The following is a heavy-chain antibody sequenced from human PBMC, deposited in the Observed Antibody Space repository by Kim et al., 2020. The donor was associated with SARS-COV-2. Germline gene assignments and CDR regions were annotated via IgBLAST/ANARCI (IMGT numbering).Heavy chain of an antibody. CDR3: ARHKGASFDY. J-gene: IGHJ4*02. CDR2: IHYTGST. V-gene: IGHV4-59*08. CDR1: NGSINNNY. Sequence: SEILSLTCTVTNGSINNNYWSWIRQPPGKGLEWVGYIHYTGSTYYEASLKSRVTIALDSSKTFFSLKLTSVTAADTAMYYCARHKGASFDYWGQGTLVTV.